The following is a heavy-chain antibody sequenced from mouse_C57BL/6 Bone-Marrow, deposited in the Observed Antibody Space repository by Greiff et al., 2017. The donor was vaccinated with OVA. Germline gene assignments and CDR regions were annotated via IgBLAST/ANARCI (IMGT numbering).Heavy chain of an antibody. CDR2: IYPYNGVS. CDR1: GYSFTGYY. Sequence: EVKLLESGPELVKPGASVKISCKASGYSFTGYYMHWVKQSHGNILDWIGYIYPYNGVSSYNQKFKGKATLTVDKSSSTAYMELRSLTSEDSAVYYCARWGNYVDYYAMDYWGQGTSVTVSS. J-gene: IGHJ4*01. D-gene: IGHD2-1*01. V-gene: IGHV1-31*01. CDR3: ARWGNYVDYYAMDY.